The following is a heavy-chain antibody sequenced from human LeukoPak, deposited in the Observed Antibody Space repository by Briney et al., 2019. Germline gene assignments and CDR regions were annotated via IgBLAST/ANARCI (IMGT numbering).Heavy chain of an antibody. CDR3: ARDNIVVVPAATDYDAFDI. D-gene: IGHD2-2*01. CDR2: ISSSSSTI. V-gene: IGHV3-48*01. J-gene: IGHJ3*02. CDR1: GFTFSSYA. Sequence: PGGSLRLSCAASGFTFSSYAMSWVRQAPGKGLEWVSYISSSSSTIYYADSVKGRFIISRDNAKNSLYLQMNSLRAEDTAVYYCARDNIVVVPAATDYDAFDIWGQGTTVTVSS.